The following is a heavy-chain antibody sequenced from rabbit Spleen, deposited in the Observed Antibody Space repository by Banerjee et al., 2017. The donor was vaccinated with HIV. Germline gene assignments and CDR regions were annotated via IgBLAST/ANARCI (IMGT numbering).Heavy chain of an antibody. CDR1: GVSLNDKDV. CDR2: INIVTGKS. D-gene: IGHD7-1*01. J-gene: IGHJ4*01. CDR3: ARETWGSTGNYAL. Sequence: EQLEESGGGLVKPEGSLTLTCKASGVSLNDKDVMCWVRQAPGKGLEWIACINIVTGKSVYASWAKGRFTMSRTSSTTVTLQMTSLTDADTATYFCARETWGSTGNYALWGPGTLVTVS. V-gene: IGHV1S45*01.